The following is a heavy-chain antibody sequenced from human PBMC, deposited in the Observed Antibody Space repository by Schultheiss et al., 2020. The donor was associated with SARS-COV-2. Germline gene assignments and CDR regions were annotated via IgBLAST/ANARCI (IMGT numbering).Heavy chain of an antibody. V-gene: IGHV4-39*07. CDR2: INHSGST. D-gene: IGHD3-3*01. CDR1: GGSISSGGYY. CDR3: AREQRWSGYYTGENWFDP. J-gene: IGHJ5*02. Sequence: SETLSLTCTVSGGSISSGGYYWSWIRQPPGKGLEWIGEINHSGSTNYNPSLKSRVTISVDTSKNQFSLKLSSVTAADTAVYYCAREQRWSGYYTGENWFDPWGQGTLVTVSS.